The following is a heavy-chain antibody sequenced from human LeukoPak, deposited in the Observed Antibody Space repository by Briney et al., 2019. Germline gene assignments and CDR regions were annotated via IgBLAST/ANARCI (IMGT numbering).Heavy chain of an antibody. D-gene: IGHD3-10*01. J-gene: IGHJ4*02. CDR3: GRDRGVFDY. CDR2: IYYSGST. CDR1: GGSIGTFY. Sequence: PSETLSLTCTVSGGSIGTFYGTWIRQPPGRRLEWIGYIYYSGSTAYNPSLKSRVTISVDTSKNQFSLKLRSVTAADTAVYYCGRDRGVFDYWGQGTLVTVSS. V-gene: IGHV4-59*01.